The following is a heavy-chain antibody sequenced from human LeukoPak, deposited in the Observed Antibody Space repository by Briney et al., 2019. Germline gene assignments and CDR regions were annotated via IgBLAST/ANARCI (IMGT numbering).Heavy chain of an antibody. CDR3: ARPLYSSSWYGY. J-gene: IGHJ4*02. V-gene: IGHV1-2*02. D-gene: IGHD6-13*01. CDR2: INPNSGGT. Sequence: ASVKVSCKASGYTFTGYYMHWVRQAPGQGLEWMGWINPNSGGTNYAQKFQGRVTMTRDTSISTAYMELSRLRSDDTAVYYCARPLYSSSWYGYWGQGILVTVSS. CDR1: GYTFTGYY.